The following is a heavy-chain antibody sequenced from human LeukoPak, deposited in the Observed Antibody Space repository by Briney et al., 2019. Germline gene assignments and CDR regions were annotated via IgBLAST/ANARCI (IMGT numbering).Heavy chain of an antibody. CDR2: ISSSSSYI. J-gene: IGHJ3*02. D-gene: IGHD3-22*01. CDR1: GFTFSNYE. CDR3: ARAGYFYYDSSGYGGAFDI. Sequence: GGSLRLSCAASGFTFSNYEMHWVRQAPGKGLEWVSSISSSSSYIYYADSVKGRFTISRDNAKNSLYLQMNSLRAEDTAVYYCARAGYFYYDSSGYGGAFDIWGQGTMVTVSS. V-gene: IGHV3-21*01.